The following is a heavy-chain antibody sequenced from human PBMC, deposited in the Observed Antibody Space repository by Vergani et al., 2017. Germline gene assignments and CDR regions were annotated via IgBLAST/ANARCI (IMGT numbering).Heavy chain of an antibody. Sequence: QLQLQESGPGLVKPSETLSLTCTVSGGSISSSSYYWGWIRQPPGKGLEWIGSIYYSGSTYYHPSLKSRVTISVDTSKNQFSMKLSSVTAADTAVYYCARHLWFSPVTTPHLDGMDVWGQGTTVTVSS. CDR1: GGSISSSSYY. CDR2: IYYSGST. J-gene: IGHJ6*02. CDR3: ARHLWFSPVTTPHLDGMDV. V-gene: IGHV4-39*01. D-gene: IGHD4-17*01.